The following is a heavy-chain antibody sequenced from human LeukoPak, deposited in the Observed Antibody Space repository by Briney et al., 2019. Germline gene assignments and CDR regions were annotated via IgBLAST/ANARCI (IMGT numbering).Heavy chain of an antibody. V-gene: IGHV1-46*01. J-gene: IGHJ4*02. Sequence: GASVKVSCKASGYTFTSYYMHWVRQAPGQGPEWMGMIKPGDGGTWNAPKFQDRVTMTRDTSTNTIYMELRSLTSEDTAVYHCARESSEKYYFDFWGQGTLVTVSS. CDR1: GYTFTSYY. D-gene: IGHD6-19*01. CDR2: IKPGDGGT. CDR3: ARESSEKYYFDF.